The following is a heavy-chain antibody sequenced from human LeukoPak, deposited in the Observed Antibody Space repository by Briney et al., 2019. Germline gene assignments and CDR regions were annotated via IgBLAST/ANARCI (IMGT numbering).Heavy chain of an antibody. CDR1: GLSFSSYG. J-gene: IGHJ4*02. CDR3: AKDRRDGYNYLFDY. D-gene: IGHD5-24*01. V-gene: IGHV3-30*18. CDR2: ILSDGSNK. Sequence: GGSLRLSCAASGLSFSSYGMRWVRQAPGKGLEWVAVILSDGSNKYYADSVEGRFTISRDNSKNTLYLQMNSLRAEDTAVYYCAKDRRDGYNYLFDYWGQGTLVTVSS.